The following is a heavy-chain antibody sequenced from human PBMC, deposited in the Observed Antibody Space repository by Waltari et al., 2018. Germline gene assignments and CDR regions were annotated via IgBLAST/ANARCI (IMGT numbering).Heavy chain of an antibody. CDR3: ARHTEQWLDEDY. V-gene: IGHV4-39*01. Sequence: QLQLQESGPGLVKPSETLSLTCTVSGGSISSSSYYWGWIRQPPGKGLEWIGSIYYSGSTYYNPSLKSRVTISVDTSKNQFSLKLSSVTAADTAVYYCARHTEQWLDEDYWGQGTLVTVSS. CDR1: GGSISSSSYY. CDR2: IYYSGST. J-gene: IGHJ4*02. D-gene: IGHD6-19*01.